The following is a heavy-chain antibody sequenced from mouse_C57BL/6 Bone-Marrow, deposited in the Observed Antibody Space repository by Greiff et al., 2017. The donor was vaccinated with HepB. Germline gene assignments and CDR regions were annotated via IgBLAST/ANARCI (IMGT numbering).Heavy chain of an antibody. CDR1: GFTFIDYY. J-gene: IGHJ1*03. CDR2: INYYGRST. V-gene: IGHV5-16*01. D-gene: IGHD2-13*01. CDR3: ARSTMMTPWYFDV. Sequence: EVQLVESEGGLVQPGRSMTLSFTASGFTFIDYYMACVRQVPEKGLEWVANINYYGRSTYYLDSLKIRFIISRDNAQNILYLQMSSLKSEDTATYYCARSTMMTPWYFDVWGKGTTVTVSS.